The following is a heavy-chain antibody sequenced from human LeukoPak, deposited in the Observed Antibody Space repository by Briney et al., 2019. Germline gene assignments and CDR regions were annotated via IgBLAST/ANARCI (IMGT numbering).Heavy chain of an antibody. J-gene: IGHJ4*02. Sequence: PGRSLRLSCAASGFTFSSYGMHWVRQAPGKGLEWVAVISYDGSNKYYVDSVKGRLTISRDNSKNTLYLQMKSLRAEDTAIYYCAKDFVVVPGNVNYFDYWGQGTLVTVSS. CDR2: ISYDGSNK. CDR3: AKDFVVVPGNVNYFDY. D-gene: IGHD2-21*02. V-gene: IGHV3-30*18. CDR1: GFTFSSYG.